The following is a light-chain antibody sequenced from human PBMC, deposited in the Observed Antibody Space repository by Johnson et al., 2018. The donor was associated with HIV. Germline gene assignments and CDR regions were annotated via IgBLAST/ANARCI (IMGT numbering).Light chain of an antibody. CDR2: DNN. CDR3: GTWDSSLSALYV. CDR1: SSNIGNNY. V-gene: IGLV1-51*01. Sequence: QLVLTQPPSVSAAPGQKVTISCSGSSSNIGNNYVSWYQQLPGTAPKVLIYDNNKRPSGIPDRFSGSKSGTSATLGITGLQTGDEADYYCGTWDSSLSALYVFGTGTKVTVL. J-gene: IGLJ1*01.